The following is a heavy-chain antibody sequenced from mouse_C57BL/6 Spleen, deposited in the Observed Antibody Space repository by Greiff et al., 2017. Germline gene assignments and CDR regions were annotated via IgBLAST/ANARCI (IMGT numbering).Heavy chain of an antibody. CDR1: GYTFTSYT. V-gene: IGHV1-4*01. D-gene: IGHD2-2*01. CDR3: ATMVTAY. Sequence: QVQLKESGAELARPGASVKMSCKASGYTFTSYTMHWVKQRPGQGLEWIGYINPSSGYTKYNQKFKDKATLTADKSSSTAYMQLSSLTSEDSAVYYCATMVTAYWGQGTLVTVSA. J-gene: IGHJ3*01. CDR2: INPSSGYT.